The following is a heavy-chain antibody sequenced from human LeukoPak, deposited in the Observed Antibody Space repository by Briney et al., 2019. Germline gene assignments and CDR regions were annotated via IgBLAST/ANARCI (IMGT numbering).Heavy chain of an antibody. J-gene: IGHJ5*02. CDR3: ARQLVEDNWFDP. V-gene: IGHV4-39*01. CDR2: IYYSGST. CDR1: GFTFSSYT. Sequence: GSLRLSCAASGFTFSSYTMSWVRQAPGKGLEWIGSIYYSGSTYYNPSLKSRVTISVDTSKNQFSLKLSSVTAADTAVYYCARQLVEDNWFDPWGQGTLVTVSS. D-gene: IGHD2-2*01.